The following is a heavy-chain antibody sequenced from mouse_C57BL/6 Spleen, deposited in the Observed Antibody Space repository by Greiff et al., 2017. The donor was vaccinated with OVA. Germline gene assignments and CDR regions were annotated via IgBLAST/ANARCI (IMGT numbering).Heavy chain of an antibody. D-gene: IGHD1-1*01. CDR3: ARTLDYDAMDY. CDR1: GYAFTNYL. V-gene: IGHV1-54*01. Sequence: QVQLQQSGAELVRPGTSVKVSCKASGYAFTNYLIEWVKQRPGQGLEWIGVINPGSGGTNYNEKFKGKATLTADKSSSTAYMQLSSLTSEDSAVYFCARTLDYDAMDYWGQGTSVTVSS. J-gene: IGHJ4*01. CDR2: INPGSGGT.